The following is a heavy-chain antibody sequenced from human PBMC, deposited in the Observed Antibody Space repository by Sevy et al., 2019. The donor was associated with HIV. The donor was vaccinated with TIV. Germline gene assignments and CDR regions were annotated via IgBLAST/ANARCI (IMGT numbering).Heavy chain of an antibody. CDR1: GGSISSYY. D-gene: IGHD2-15*01. CDR2: IYPGGNS. CDR3: ARDLFSGGNAVYSY. V-gene: IGHV4-4*07. J-gene: IGHJ4*02. Sequence: SETLSLTCTVSGGSISSYYWSWIRQPAGKGLEWIGRIYPGGNSNYNPSLKSRVTMSVDTSKNQFSLRLSSVTAADTAVYYCARDLFSGGNAVYSYWGQGTLVTVSS.